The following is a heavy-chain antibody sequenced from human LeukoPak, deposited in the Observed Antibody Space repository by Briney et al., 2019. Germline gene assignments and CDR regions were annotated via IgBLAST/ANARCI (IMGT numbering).Heavy chain of an antibody. CDR1: GGSFSGYY. CDR2: INHSGST. CDR3: ARELFSSSVHDAFDI. D-gene: IGHD6-6*01. J-gene: IGHJ3*02. V-gene: IGHV4-34*01. Sequence: SETLSLTCAVYGGSFSGYYWSWIRQRPGKGLEWIEEINHSGSTNYNPSLKSRVTISVDTSKNQFSLKLSSVTAADTAVYYCARELFSSSVHDAFDIWGQGTMVTVSS.